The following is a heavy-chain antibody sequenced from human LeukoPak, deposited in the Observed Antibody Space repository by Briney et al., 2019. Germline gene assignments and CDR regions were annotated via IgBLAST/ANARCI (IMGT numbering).Heavy chain of an antibody. D-gene: IGHD3-16*02. CDR2: TYYRSKWYN. Sequence: SQTLSLTCAISGDSASSNSAAWNWIRQSPSRGLEWLGRTYYRSKWYNDYAVSVKSRITINPDTSKNQFSLQLNSVTPEDTAVYYCARDRYDYVWGSYRLNWFDPWGQGTLVTVSS. J-gene: IGHJ5*02. CDR3: ARDRYDYVWGSYRLNWFDP. CDR1: GDSASSNSAA. V-gene: IGHV6-1*01.